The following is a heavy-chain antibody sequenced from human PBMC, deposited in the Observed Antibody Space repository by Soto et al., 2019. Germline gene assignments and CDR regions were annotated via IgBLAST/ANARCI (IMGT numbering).Heavy chain of an antibody. CDR2: ISSIFGTA. V-gene: IGHV1-69*12. CDR3: ARGSVAGTYYYYYFGIDV. Sequence: QVQLVQSGADVKKPGSSVKVSCKASGGTCSSYAISWVRQDPGQGLEWMGGISSIFGTANEAQKFQGRVTITADESTSTAYMELSILRSEDTAVYYCARGSVAGTYYYYYFGIDVWGKVTTVTLST. D-gene: IGHD6-19*01. J-gene: IGHJ6*04. CDR1: GGTCSSYA.